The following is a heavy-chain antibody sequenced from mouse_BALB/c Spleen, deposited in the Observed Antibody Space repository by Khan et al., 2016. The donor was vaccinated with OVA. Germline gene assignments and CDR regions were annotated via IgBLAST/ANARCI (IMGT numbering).Heavy chain of an antibody. Sequence: EVQLKESGPELVKPGASVKISCKASGYSFTGYFMNWVMQSHGKSLEWIGRINPHIGETFYNQKFKDKATLTVDKSSSTAHMELRSLASEDSAVYYCARIYGSDFDYWGQGTLVTVSA. D-gene: IGHD1-1*01. V-gene: IGHV1-20*02. CDR3: ARIYGSDFDY. CDR1: GYSFTGYF. J-gene: IGHJ3*01. CDR2: INPHIGET.